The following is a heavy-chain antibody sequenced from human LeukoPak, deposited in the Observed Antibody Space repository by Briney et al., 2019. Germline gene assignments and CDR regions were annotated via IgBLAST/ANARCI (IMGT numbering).Heavy chain of an antibody. D-gene: IGHD1/OR15-1a*01. Sequence: ASVKVSCKASGYTFTSYDINWVRQATGQGLEWMGWMNPNSGNTGYAQKFQGRVTITRNTSISTAYMELGSLRSEDTAVYYCARGAFITGTFQNDYWGQGTLVTVSS. CDR3: ARGAFITGTFQNDY. CDR2: MNPNSGNT. J-gene: IGHJ4*02. CDR1: GYTFTSYD. V-gene: IGHV1-8*03.